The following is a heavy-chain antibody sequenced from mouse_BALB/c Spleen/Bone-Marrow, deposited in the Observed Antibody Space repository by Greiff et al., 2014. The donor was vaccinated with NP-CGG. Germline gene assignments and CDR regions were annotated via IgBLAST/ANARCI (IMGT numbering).Heavy chain of an antibody. Sequence: VQLKESGTVLARPGAAVKMSCKASGYTFSNYWMHWVKQRPGQGLEWIGTIYPGNSDTTYNQNFKGKAKLTAVTSTSTAYMELSSLTNEDSAVYYCTTLEGNNFDYWGQGTTLTVSS. CDR2: IYPGNSDT. D-gene: IGHD3-1*01. V-gene: IGHV1-5*01. J-gene: IGHJ2*01. CDR3: TTLEGNNFDY. CDR1: GYTFSNYW.